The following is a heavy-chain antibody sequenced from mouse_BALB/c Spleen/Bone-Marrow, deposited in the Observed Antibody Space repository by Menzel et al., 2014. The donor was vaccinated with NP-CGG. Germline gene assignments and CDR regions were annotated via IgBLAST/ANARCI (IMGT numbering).Heavy chain of an antibody. J-gene: IGHJ2*01. CDR2: INPRIGYT. Sequence: VQLQQSAAELARPGASVKLSCKASGYIFTSYTIQWIKQRPGQGLEWIGYINPRIGYTDYNQKFKDKTTLTADKSSSTTYMQLNSLTSEDSAVYYCAREGTSSAYFDYWGQGTTLTVSS. V-gene: IGHV1-4*02. CDR3: AREGTSSAYFDY. CDR1: GYIFTSYT.